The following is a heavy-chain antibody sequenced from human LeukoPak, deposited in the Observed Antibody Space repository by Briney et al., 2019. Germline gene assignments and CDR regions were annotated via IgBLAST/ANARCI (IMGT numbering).Heavy chain of an antibody. Sequence: SVKVSCKASGGTFSSYAISWVRQAPGQGLEWMGRIIPIFGTANYAQKFRGRVTITTDESTSTAYMELSSLRSEDTAVYYCAREGFTMIVVEMSGIFDYWGQGTLVTVSS. J-gene: IGHJ4*02. CDR3: AREGFTMIVVEMSGIFDY. CDR1: GGTFSSYA. D-gene: IGHD3-22*01. CDR2: IIPIFGTA. V-gene: IGHV1-69*05.